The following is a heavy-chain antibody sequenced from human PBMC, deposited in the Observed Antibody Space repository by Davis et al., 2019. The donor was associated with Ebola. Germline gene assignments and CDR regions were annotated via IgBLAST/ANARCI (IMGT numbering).Heavy chain of an antibody. J-gene: IGHJ4*02. Sequence: AASVKVSCKASGYTFTSYAMHWVRQAPGQRLEWMGWINAGNGNTKYSQKFQGRVTITRDTSASTAYMELSSLRSEDTAVYYCARDLFVVIVGATRGFGYWGQGTLVTVSS. V-gene: IGHV1-3*01. CDR1: GYTFTSYA. D-gene: IGHD1-26*01. CDR2: INAGNGNT. CDR3: ARDLFVVIVGATRGFGY.